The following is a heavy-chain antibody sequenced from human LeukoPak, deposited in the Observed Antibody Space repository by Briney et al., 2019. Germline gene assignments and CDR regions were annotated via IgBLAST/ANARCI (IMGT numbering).Heavy chain of an antibody. CDR2: MNPNSGNT. Sequence: ASVKVSCKASGYTFTSYDINWVRQATGQGLEWMGWMNPNSGNTGYAQKFQGRVTMTRNTSMSTAYMELSSLRSEDTAVYYCARNDYYYGSGSYYIAFVAAWSRFDPWGQGTLVTVSS. D-gene: IGHD3-10*01. CDR1: GYTFTSYD. J-gene: IGHJ5*02. CDR3: ARNDYYYGSGSYYIAFVAAWSRFDP. V-gene: IGHV1-8*01.